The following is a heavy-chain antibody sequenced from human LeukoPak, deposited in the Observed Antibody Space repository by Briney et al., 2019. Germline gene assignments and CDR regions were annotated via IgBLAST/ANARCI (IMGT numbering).Heavy chain of an antibody. D-gene: IGHD2-2*02. CDR1: GGTFISYA. CDR3: ARNPYCSSTSCYKGSYYYGMDV. V-gene: IGHV1-69*01. Sequence: SVKVSCKASGGTFISYAISWVRQAPGQGLEWMGGIIPIFGTANYAQKFQGRVTITADESTSTAYMELSSLRSEDTAVYCCARNPYCSSTSCYKGSYYYGMDVWGQGTTVTVSS. J-gene: IGHJ6*02. CDR2: IIPIFGTA.